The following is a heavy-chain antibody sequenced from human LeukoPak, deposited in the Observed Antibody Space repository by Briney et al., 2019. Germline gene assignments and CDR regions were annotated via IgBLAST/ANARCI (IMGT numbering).Heavy chain of an antibody. CDR3: ARHPPNYGSGRSYYYGMDV. CDR2: IDPSDSYT. Sequence: GESLKISCKGSGYSFTSYWISWVRQMPGKGLEWMGRIDPSDSYTNYSPSFQGHVTISADKSISTAYLQWSSLKASDTAMYYCARHPPNYGSGRSYYYGMDVWGKGTTVTVSS. D-gene: IGHD3-10*01. J-gene: IGHJ6*04. V-gene: IGHV5-10-1*01. CDR1: GYSFTSYW.